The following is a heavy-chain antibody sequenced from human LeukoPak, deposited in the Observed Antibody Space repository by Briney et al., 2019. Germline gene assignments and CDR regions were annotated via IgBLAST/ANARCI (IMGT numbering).Heavy chain of an antibody. V-gene: IGHV3-74*01. CDR2: INSDGSST. CDR3: AKTPIAGSGWYNWFDP. Sequence: GGSLRLSCAASGFTFSSYWMHWVRQAPGKGLVWVSRINSDGSSTSYADSVRGRFTISRDNAKNSLYLQMNSLRAEDTALYYCAKTPIAGSGWYNWFDPWGQGTLVTVSS. J-gene: IGHJ5*02. D-gene: IGHD6-19*01. CDR1: GFTFSSYW.